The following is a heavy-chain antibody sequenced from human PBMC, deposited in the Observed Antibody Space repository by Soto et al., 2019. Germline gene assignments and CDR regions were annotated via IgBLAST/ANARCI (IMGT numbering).Heavy chain of an antibody. Sequence: SETLSLTCTVSGGSVSSNSYSWGWIRQSPGKGLEWIGIIYSTENTYYHPSLLSRVTISADTSMNEFSLRLSSVTAADTAVYYCARRYSSAFDIWGQWTMVTVSS. D-gene: IGHD6-13*01. CDR2: IYSTENT. CDR1: GGSVSSNSYS. CDR3: ARRYSSAFDI. J-gene: IGHJ3*02. V-gene: IGHV4-39*01.